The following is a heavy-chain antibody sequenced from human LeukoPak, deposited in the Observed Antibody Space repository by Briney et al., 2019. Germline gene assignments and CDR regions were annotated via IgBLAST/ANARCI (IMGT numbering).Heavy chain of an antibody. J-gene: IGHJ4*02. CDR2: IAGDGGSP. CDR1: GFTFSNYA. D-gene: IGHD3-3*01. Sequence: GGSLCLSCVASGFTFSNYAMNWVRQAPGKGLEWVSSIAGDGGSPCYTDSVKGRFTISRDNSKNTLYLQMNSLSAEDTAIYYCAKVLLRFSESLDYWGQGIPVTVSS. CDR3: AKVLLRFSESLDY. V-gene: IGHV3-23*01.